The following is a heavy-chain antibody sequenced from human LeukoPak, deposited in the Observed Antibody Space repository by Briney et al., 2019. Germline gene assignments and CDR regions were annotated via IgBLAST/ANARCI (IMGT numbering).Heavy chain of an antibody. V-gene: IGHV3-53*01. J-gene: IGHJ4*02. Sequence: GGSLRLSCTSSGFTVSSTYISWVRQAPGKGLEWVSVIYSGGNTDFADSVKDRFTISRDTSKNTVFLQMSSLRVEDSAVYHCARGPIDKVVPGIFFGHWGQGTVVTVSS. D-gene: IGHD2-2*01. CDR3: ARGPIDKVVPGIFFGH. CDR2: IYSGGNT. CDR1: GFTVSSTY.